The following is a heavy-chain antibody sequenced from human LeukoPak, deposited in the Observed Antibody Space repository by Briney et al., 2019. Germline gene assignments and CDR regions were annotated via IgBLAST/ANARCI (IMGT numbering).Heavy chain of an antibody. Sequence: SETLSLTCAVYGGSFSGYYWSWIRQPPGKGLEWIGEINHSGSTNYNPPLKSRVTISVDTSKNQFSLKLSSVTAADTAVYYCARGLIGSSSVWFDPWGQGTLVTVSS. V-gene: IGHV4-34*01. D-gene: IGHD6-6*01. CDR2: INHSGST. J-gene: IGHJ5*02. CDR3: ARGLIGSSSVWFDP. CDR1: GGSFSGYY.